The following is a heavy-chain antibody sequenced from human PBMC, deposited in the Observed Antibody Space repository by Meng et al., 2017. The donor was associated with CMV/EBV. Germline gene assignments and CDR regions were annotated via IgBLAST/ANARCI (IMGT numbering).Heavy chain of an antibody. V-gene: IGHV3-30*04. D-gene: IGHD2-2*01. CDR1: GFPFSSYA. CDR3: ARDRLYCSSTSCYFQH. CDR2: ISYDGSNK. J-gene: IGHJ1*01. Sequence: GGSLRLSCAASGFPFSSYAVHWVRQAPGKGLEWVAVISYDGSNKYYADSVKGRFTISRENSKNTLYLQMNSLRAEDTAVYYCARDRLYCSSTSCYFQHWGQGTLVTVSS.